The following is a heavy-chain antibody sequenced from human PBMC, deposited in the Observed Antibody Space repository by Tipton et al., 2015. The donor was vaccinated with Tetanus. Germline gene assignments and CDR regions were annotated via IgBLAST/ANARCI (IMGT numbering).Heavy chain of an antibody. CDR3: AKVGGVPRWNPYWYFDL. J-gene: IGHJ2*01. CDR2: VSHDGEVE. Sequence: SLRLSCEASGFTFSNFGMHWVRQAPGKGPGWVAVVSHDGEVEFYADSVKGRLTVSRDNSRNTVYLQMDRLRFDDTAVYYCAKVGGVPRWNPYWYFDLWGRGALVTVSP. CDR1: GFTFSNFG. D-gene: IGHD3-16*01. V-gene: IGHV3-30*19.